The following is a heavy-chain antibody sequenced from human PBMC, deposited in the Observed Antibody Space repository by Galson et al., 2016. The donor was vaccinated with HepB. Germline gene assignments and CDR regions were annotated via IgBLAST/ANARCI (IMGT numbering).Heavy chain of an antibody. Sequence: TLSLTCTVSGGSINSGAFYWSWVRQHPGKGLEWIGYIYYSGTTHFNPSLKSRATISVDTSKNHFSLNLTSVTAADTAVYYCARGPDRRGFDPWGQGTLVTVSS. J-gene: IGHJ5*02. CDR2: IYYSGTT. CDR1: GGSINSGAFY. D-gene: IGHD1-14*01. CDR3: ARGPDRRGFDP. V-gene: IGHV4-31*03.